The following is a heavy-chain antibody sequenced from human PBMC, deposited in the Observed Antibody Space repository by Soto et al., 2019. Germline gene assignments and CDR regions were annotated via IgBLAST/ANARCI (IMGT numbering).Heavy chain of an antibody. CDR1: GFTFRSYW. V-gene: IGHV3-74*01. CDR2: IKTYGSIT. Sequence: EVLLVESGGGLVQPGGSLRLSCAASGFTFRSYWMYWVRQAPGKGLEWVSRIKTYGSITSYADSVKGRFTVSRDNARDTLYLQMNSLRVEYTAVYYCAKDLSSVPEYWGQGTLVTVSS. CDR3: AKDLSSVPEY. J-gene: IGHJ4*02. D-gene: IGHD1-26*01.